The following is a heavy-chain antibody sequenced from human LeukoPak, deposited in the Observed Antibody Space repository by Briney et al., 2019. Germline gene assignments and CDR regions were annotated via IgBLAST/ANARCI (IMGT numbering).Heavy chain of an antibody. D-gene: IGHD5-18*01. Sequence: PGGSLRLSCAVSGFTFSNYWMSWVRQAPGKGLEWVANIKEDGSEKKYVDSVKGRFTISRDNAKNSVYLQMNSLRVEDTAVYYCARNGLYSYGYEVTFDSWGQGTLVTVSS. CDR3: ARNGLYSYGYEVTFDS. V-gene: IGHV3-7*01. J-gene: IGHJ4*02. CDR2: IKEDGSEK. CDR1: GFTFSNYW.